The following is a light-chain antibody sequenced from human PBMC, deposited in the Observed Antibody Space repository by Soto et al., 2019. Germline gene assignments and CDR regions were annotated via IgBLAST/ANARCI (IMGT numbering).Light chain of an antibody. CDR3: QHYGSSPWT. CDR1: QSVGGSY. Sequence: EIVLTQSPGTLSLSPGERATLSRRASQSVGGSYLAWFQQKPGQAPRLLIYVASTRATGVPDRFSGSGSATDFSLTINRLEPEDFAVYYCQHYGSSPWTFGQGTKVEIK. V-gene: IGKV3-20*01. CDR2: VAS. J-gene: IGKJ1*01.